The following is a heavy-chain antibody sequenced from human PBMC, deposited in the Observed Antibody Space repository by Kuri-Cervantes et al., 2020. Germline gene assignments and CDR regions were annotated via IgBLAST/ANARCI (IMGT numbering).Heavy chain of an antibody. D-gene: IGHD2-21*01. CDR1: GFTFSDYY. CDR3: ARGPNSILWWWG. Sequence: GGSLRLSCAASGFTFSDYYISWIRQAPGKGLEWVSYIWSSDNTIYYADSVKGRFTISRDNAKNTVHLQMNSLRAEDTAVYYCARGPNSILWWWGWGQGTLVTVSS. V-gene: IGHV3-11*01. J-gene: IGHJ4*02. CDR2: IWSSDNTI.